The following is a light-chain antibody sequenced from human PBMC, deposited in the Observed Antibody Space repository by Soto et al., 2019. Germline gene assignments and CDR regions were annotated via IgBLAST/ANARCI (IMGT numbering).Light chain of an antibody. CDR1: TSDVRGYNY. J-gene: IGLJ1*01. CDR2: EVS. CDR3: TSYTSSNTLV. V-gene: IGLV2-14*01. Sequence: LTQPASVSGSPGQSITISCTGTTSDVRGYNYVSWYQHHPGKAPKLMIFEVSNRPSGVSNRFSGSKSGNTASLSISGLQTEDEADYYCTSYTSSNTLVFGTGTKVTVL.